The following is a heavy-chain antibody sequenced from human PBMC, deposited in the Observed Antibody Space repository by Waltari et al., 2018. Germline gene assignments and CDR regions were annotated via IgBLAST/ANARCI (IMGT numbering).Heavy chain of an antibody. CDR1: GGSISSYY. Sequence: QVQLPESGPGLVQPSGTLSLTCTLSGGSISSYYWSCIRQPPGKGLKWIGYIYYSGSTNYNPSLKSRVTISVDTSKNQFSLKLSSVTAADTAVYYCARDFGTTNYYYYGMDVWGQGTTVTVSS. J-gene: IGHJ6*02. D-gene: IGHD3-10*01. CDR3: ARDFGTTNYYYYGMDV. V-gene: IGHV4-59*01. CDR2: IYYSGST.